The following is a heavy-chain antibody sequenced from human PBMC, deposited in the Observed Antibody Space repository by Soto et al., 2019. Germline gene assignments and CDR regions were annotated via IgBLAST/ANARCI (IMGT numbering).Heavy chain of an antibody. CDR3: AKGLGDYYFGLDV. CDR2: ISDSGRT. V-gene: IGHV4-34*01. J-gene: IGHJ6*02. CDR1: VGSFSGYY. Sequence: SEALSLTCEVYVGSFSGYYWSWMRQSPGKGLEWIGEISDSGRTKYTSSLKSRVTISLDRSKNQLSLKMSSVTAADTATYYCAKGLGDYYFGLDVWGQGTTVTVSS.